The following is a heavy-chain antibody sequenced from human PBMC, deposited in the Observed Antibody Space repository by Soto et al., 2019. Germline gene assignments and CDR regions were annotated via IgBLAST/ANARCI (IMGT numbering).Heavy chain of an antibody. CDR2: IYHGGST. D-gene: IGHD3-10*01. J-gene: IGHJ4*02. CDR1: GGSISSSNW. CDR3: ARSYFGADY. V-gene: IGHV4-4*02. Sequence: QVQLQESGPGLVKPSGTLSLTCTVSGGSISSSNWWNWVRQPPGKGLEWIGEIYHGGSTNYNPSLKRRVTISVDKSKNQFSLKLTSVTAADTAVYYCARSYFGADYWGQGALVTVSS.